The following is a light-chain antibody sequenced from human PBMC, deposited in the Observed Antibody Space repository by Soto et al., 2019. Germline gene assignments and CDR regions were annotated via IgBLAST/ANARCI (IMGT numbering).Light chain of an antibody. CDR2: GAS. Sequence: EIVLTQSPGTLSLSPGETATLSCRASQTISNTYLAWYQQKPGQAPRLLIYGASTRATGIPGRFSGSGFGTDFTVAVNRLEPEDFAVYYCQRYGSSPRTFGQGTKVEI. J-gene: IGKJ1*01. V-gene: IGKV3-20*01. CDR1: QTISNTY. CDR3: QRYGSSPRT.